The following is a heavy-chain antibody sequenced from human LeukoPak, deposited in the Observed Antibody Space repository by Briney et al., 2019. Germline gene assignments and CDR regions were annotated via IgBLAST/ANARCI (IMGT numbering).Heavy chain of an antibody. V-gene: IGHV3-30*14. D-gene: IGHD4-17*01. CDR1: GFTFSSYA. CDR2: ISYDGSNK. J-gene: IGHJ4*02. Sequence: PGGSLRLSCAASGFTFSSYAMHWVRQAPGKGLEWVVVISYDGSNKYYADSVKGRFTTSRDNPKNTLYLQMNSLRAEDTAVYYCARDYGDYPDYWGQGTLVTVSS. CDR3: ARDYGDYPDY.